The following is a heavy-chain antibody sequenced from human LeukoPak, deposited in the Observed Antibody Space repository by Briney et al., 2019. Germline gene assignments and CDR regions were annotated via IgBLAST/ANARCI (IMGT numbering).Heavy chain of an antibody. J-gene: IGHJ4*02. D-gene: IGHD2-8*02. CDR2: ISSSGSSI. CDR3: ARGYWWYDY. CDR1: GITFSSYE. V-gene: IGHV3-48*03. Sequence: GGSLRLSCAASGITFSSYEMNWVRQAPGKGLEWVSYISSSGSSIYYADSVKGRFTISRDNAKNSLYLQMNSLRAEDTAVYYCARGYWWYDYWGQGTLVTVSS.